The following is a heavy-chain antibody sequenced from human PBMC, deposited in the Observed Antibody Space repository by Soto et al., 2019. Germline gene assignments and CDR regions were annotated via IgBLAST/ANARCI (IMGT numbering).Heavy chain of an antibody. CDR1: GGTFSSYA. V-gene: IGHV1-69*01. J-gene: IGHJ6*02. D-gene: IGHD2-2*02. CDR2: IIPIFGTA. CDR3: ARDEIVVVPAAIGRTSLWYGMDV. Sequence: QVQLVQSGAEVKKPGSSVKVSCKASGGTFSSYAISWVRQAPGQGLEWMGGIIPIFGTANYAQKFQGRVTITADESTSTAYMELSSLRSEDTAVYYCARDEIVVVPAAIGRTSLWYGMDVWGQGTTVTVSS.